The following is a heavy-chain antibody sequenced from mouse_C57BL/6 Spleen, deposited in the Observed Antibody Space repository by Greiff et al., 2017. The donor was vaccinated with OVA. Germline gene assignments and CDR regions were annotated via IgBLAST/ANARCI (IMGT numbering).Heavy chain of an antibody. CDR2: IHPNSGST. V-gene: IGHV1-64*01. CDR3: ARYNYDYFDY. Sequence: QVQLQQPGAELVKPGASVKLSCKASGYTFTSYWMHWVKQRPGQGLEWIGMIHPNSGSTNYNEKFKSKATLTVDKSSSTAYMQLRSLTSEDSAVYYCARYNYDYFDYWGQGTTLTVSS. J-gene: IGHJ2*01. CDR1: GYTFTSYW. D-gene: IGHD2-4*01.